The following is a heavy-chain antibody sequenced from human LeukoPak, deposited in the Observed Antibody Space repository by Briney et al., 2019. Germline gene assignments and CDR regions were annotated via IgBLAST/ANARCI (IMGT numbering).Heavy chain of an antibody. CDR1: GYTFTSYY. D-gene: IGHD2-21*02. CDR3: ARDHYHKIHSVMVTAPDY. CDR2: INPIGGST. J-gene: IGHJ4*02. V-gene: IGHV1-46*01. Sequence: ASVKVSCKASGYTFTSYYMHWVRQAPGEGLEWMGIINPIGGSTSYAQKFQGRVTMTRDTSTSTVYMELSSLRSEDTAVYYCARDHYHKIHSVMVTAPDYWGQGTLVIVSS.